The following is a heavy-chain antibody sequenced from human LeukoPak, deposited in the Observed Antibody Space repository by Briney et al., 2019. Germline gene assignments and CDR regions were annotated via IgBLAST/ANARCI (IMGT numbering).Heavy chain of an antibody. V-gene: IGHV3-23*01. CDR1: GFTFNNYA. D-gene: IGHD2-8*01. J-gene: IGHJ4*02. Sequence: PGGSLRLSCIASGFTFNNYAMSWVRQAPGKGLEWVSTISVGGTYYADSVKGRFTISRDNSKNTLYLQMNSLRAEDTALYYCAKGRDSYCTNGICYDRKYYFDYWGQGTLVTVSS. CDR3: AKGRDSYCTNGICYDRKYYFDY. CDR2: ISVGGT.